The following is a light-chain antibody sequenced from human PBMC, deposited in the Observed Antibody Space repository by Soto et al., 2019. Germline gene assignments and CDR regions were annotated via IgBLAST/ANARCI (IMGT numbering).Light chain of an antibody. J-gene: IGKJ1*01. CDR3: QQHFTSPWT. V-gene: IGKV4-1*01. Sequence: DIVMTQSPDSLAVSLGERATFNCKSSQSILDRSKNKYYLAWYQQKSGQPPKLLIYWSSLRESGVPDRFTGSGSGTDFTLTISSLQAEDVAVYYCQQHFTSPWTFGQGTKVEI. CDR1: QSILDRSKNKYY. CDR2: WSS.